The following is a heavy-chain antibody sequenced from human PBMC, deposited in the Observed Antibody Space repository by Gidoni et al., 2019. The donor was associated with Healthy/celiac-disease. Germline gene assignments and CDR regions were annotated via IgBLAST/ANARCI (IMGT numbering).Heavy chain of an antibody. V-gene: IGHV3-48*01. D-gene: IGHD3-3*01. CDR1: GFTCSSYS. J-gene: IGHJ6*02. CDR2: ISSSSGTI. CDR3: ARDPRSRLGVGYYGMDV. Sequence: EVQLVESGGGLVQPGGSLSLSCAATGFTCSSYSMNWVRQAPGKGLEWVSYISSSSGTIYYADSVKGRFTISRDNAKNSLYLQMNSLRAEDTAVYYCARDPRSRLGVGYYGMDVWGQGTTVTVSS.